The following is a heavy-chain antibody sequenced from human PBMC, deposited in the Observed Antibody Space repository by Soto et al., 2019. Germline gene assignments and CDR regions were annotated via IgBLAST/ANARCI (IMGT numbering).Heavy chain of an antibody. CDR3: ARLNSIAVAGLDY. CDR1: GGSISSYY. J-gene: IGHJ4*02. CDR2: IYYSGST. D-gene: IGHD6-19*01. Sequence: SETLSLTCTVSGGSISSYYWSWIRQPPGKGLEWIGYIYYSGSTNYNPSLKSRVTISVDTSKNQFSLKLSSVTAADTAVYYCARLNSIAVAGLDYWGQGTLVT. V-gene: IGHV4-59*01.